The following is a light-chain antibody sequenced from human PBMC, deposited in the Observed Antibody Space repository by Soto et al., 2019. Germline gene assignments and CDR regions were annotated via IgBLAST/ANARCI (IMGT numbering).Light chain of an antibody. Sequence: EIVLTQSPGTLSLSPGERATLSCRASQTVRNNYLAWYQQKPGQAPRLLIYDASSRATGIPDRFSGGGSGTDFTLTISRLEPEDFAVYYCQQYGTLITFGQGTRLEIK. CDR2: DAS. CDR1: QTVRNNY. J-gene: IGKJ5*01. V-gene: IGKV3-20*01. CDR3: QQYGTLIT.